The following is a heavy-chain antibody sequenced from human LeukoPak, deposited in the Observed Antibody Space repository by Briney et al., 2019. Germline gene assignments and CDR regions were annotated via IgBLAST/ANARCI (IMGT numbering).Heavy chain of an antibody. CDR1: GDSVPSISVA. CDR3: SLARSEYHYGMDV. Sequence: SQXLSLTXAXSGDSVPSISVAWNWIRQSPSRGLEWLGRTYYRSKWYYEYAVSVESRINISPDTSKNQFSLQLTSVTPEDTAVYYCSLARSEYHYGMDVWGQGTXVTVSS. V-gene: IGHV6-1*01. J-gene: IGHJ6*02. CDR2: TYYRSKWYY.